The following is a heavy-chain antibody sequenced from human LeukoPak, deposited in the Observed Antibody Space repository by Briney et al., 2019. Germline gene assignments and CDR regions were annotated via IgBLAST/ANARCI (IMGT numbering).Heavy chain of an antibody. Sequence: GGSLRLSCAASGFTVSSNYMSWVRQAPGKGLEWVSVIYSGGGTYYADSVKGRFTISRDSSKNTLYLQMNSLRAEDTAVYYCARGRPTMVRGVVNAFDIWGQGTMVTVST. CDR2: IYSGGGT. CDR3: ARGRPTMVRGVVNAFDI. CDR1: GFTVSSNY. D-gene: IGHD3-10*01. J-gene: IGHJ3*02. V-gene: IGHV3-53*01.